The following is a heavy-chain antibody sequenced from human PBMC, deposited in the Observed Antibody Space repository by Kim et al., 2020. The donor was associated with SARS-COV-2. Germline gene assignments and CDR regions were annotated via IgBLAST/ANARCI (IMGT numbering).Heavy chain of an antibody. D-gene: IGHD5-18*01. CDR3: ARGRGYSHDAFGI. Sequence: SETLSLTCAVYGGSFSGYYWSWIRQPPGKGLEWIGEINNSGSTNYNPSLKSRVTISVDTSKNQFSLKLSSVTAADTAAYYCARGRGYSHDAFGIWGQGT. J-gene: IGHJ3*02. CDR2: INNSGST. CDR1: GGSFSGYY. V-gene: IGHV4-34*01.